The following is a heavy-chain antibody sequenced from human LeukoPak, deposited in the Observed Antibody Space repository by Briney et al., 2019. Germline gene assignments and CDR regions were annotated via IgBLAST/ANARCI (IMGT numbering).Heavy chain of an antibody. V-gene: IGHV3-43*02. CDR1: GFMFHDYA. D-gene: IGHD6-19*01. Sequence: GGSLRLSCAAPGFMFHDYAIHWVRQAPGKGLEWVSLISGDGGSTFYADSVKGRFTISRDNSKNFLYLQMNSLRSDDTALYYCTRESESSGWYDYWGQGTLVTVSS. CDR3: TRESESSGWYDY. CDR2: ISGDGGST. J-gene: IGHJ4*02.